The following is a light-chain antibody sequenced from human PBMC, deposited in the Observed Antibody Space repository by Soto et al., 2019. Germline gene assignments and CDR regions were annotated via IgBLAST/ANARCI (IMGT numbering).Light chain of an antibody. CDR1: QDIKKY. V-gene: IGKV1-16*01. CDR3: QQYGFFLT. J-gene: IGKJ2*01. Sequence: DIQMTQSPSSLSAFVGDRVTITCRASQDIKKYLAWFQQKPGNAPKRLIYAASSLQNGVPSRFSGSGSGTEFTLTISSLQPDDFATYYCQQYGFFLTFGQGTKVDIK. CDR2: AAS.